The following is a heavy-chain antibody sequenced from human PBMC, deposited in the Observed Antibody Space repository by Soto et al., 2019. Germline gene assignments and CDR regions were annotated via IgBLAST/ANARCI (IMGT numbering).Heavy chain of an antibody. V-gene: IGHV4-39*01. CDR1: GGSY. D-gene: IGHD1-1*01. Sequence: SETLSLTCTVSGGSYLGWIRQPPGKGLEWIGSIYYSASTYYNPSLKSRVTISVDTSKNQFSLKLSSVTAADTAVYYCARLGGLLQTPYFDYWGQGALVTVSS. CDR2: IYYSAST. J-gene: IGHJ4*02. CDR3: ARLGGLLQTPYFDY.